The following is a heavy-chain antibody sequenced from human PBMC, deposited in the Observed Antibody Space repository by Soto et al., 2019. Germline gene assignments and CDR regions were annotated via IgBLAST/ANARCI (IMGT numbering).Heavy chain of an antibody. CDR3: AASYGSGSRAFDY. D-gene: IGHD3-10*01. V-gene: IGHV1-69*02. J-gene: IGHJ4*02. CDR1: GDTFNSYT. CDR2: TIPILAMS. Sequence: QVQLVQSGPEVKMPGSSVKVSCKASGDTFNSYTINWVRQAPGQGLQWMGRTIPILAMSNYALKFQGRVTITADKSTTTADMELSRLRSDDTAVYYCAASYGSGSRAFDYWGQGNLVTVSS.